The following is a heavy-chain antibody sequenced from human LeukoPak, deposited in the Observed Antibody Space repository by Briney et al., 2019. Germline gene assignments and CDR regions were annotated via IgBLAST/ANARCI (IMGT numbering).Heavy chain of an antibody. Sequence: GVSLRLSCVASGFAFSSYWMSWVRQAPGKGLELVANISPDGSAEDYVDSVRGRFAISRDNAKRSLYLQMNSLSPEDTAVYYCANQAYSQFDYWGQGTLVSVSS. CDR2: ISPDGSAE. J-gene: IGHJ4*02. V-gene: IGHV3-7*01. D-gene: IGHD4-11*01. CDR3: ANQAYSQFDY. CDR1: GFAFSSYW.